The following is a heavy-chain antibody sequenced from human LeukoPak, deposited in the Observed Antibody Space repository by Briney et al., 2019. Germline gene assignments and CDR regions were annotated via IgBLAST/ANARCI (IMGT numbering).Heavy chain of an antibody. CDR3: EMTTVTNFDY. J-gene: IGHJ4*02. V-gene: IGHV3-21*04. Sequence: GGSLRLSCAASGFTFSSYSMSWVRQAPGKGLEWVSSISSSSSYIYYADSVKGRFTISRDNSKNTLYLQMNSLRAEDTAVYYCEMTTVTNFDYWGQGTLVTVSS. D-gene: IGHD4-17*01. CDR2: ISSSSSYI. CDR1: GFTFSSYS.